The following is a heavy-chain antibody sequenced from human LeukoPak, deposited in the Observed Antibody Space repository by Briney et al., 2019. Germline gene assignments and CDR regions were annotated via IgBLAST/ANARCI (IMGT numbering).Heavy chain of an antibody. D-gene: IGHD3-22*01. Sequence: TGGSLRLSCAASGFTVSSNYMSWVRQAPGKGLEWVSAIYSGGSTYYADSVKGRFTISRDNSKNTLYLQMNSLRAEDTAVYYCARALPDYYYDSSGYYQYYFDYWGQGTLVTVSS. CDR1: GFTVSSNY. CDR2: IYSGGST. V-gene: IGHV3-53*01. CDR3: ARALPDYYYDSSGYYQYYFDY. J-gene: IGHJ4*02.